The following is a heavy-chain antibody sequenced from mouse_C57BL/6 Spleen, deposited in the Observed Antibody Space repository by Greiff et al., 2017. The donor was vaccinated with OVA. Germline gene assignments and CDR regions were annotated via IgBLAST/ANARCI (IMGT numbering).Heavy chain of an antibody. J-gene: IGHJ3*01. CDR2: IYPGSGST. V-gene: IGHV1-55*01. CDR3: ARLEGYDYEGWFAY. CDR1: GYTFTSYW. D-gene: IGHD2-4*01. Sequence: QVQLQQSGAELVKPGASVKMSCKASGYTFTSYWITWVKQRPGQGLEWIGDIYPGSGSTNYNEKFKSKATLTVDTSSSTAYMQLSSLTSEDSAVYYCARLEGYDYEGWFAYWGQGTLVTVSA.